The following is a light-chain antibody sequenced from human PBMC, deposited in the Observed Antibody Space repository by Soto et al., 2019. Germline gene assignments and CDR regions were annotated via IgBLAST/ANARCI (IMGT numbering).Light chain of an antibody. CDR1: SSDVGGYNY. CDR2: EVS. Sequence: QSALTQPPSASGSPGQSVTISCTGTSSDVGGYNYVSWYQQHPGKAPKLIIYEVSERPSGVPDRFSGSKSGNTASLTVSGLQAEDEAGYYCSSYAGSKNLVFGGGTKVTVL. V-gene: IGLV2-8*01. J-gene: IGLJ3*02. CDR3: SSYAGSKNLV.